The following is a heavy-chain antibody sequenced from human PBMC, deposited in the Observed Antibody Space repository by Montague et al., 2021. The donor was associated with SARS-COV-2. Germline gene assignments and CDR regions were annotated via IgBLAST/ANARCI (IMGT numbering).Heavy chain of an antibody. CDR1: GGSISSGDYY. J-gene: IGHJ4*02. CDR3: ARIFPRWLQFDPYFDY. Sequence: SETLSLTCTVSGGSISSGDYYWSWIRQPPGKGLEWIGYIYYSGSTNYXPSLKSRVTISVDTSKNQFSLKLSSVTAADAAVHYCARIFPRWLQFDPYFDYWGQGTLVTVSS. CDR2: IYYSGST. V-gene: IGHV4-61*08. D-gene: IGHD5-24*01.